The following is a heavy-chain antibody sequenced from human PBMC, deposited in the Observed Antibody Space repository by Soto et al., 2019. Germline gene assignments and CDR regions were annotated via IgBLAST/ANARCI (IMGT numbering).Heavy chain of an antibody. CDR2: IYHSGST. CDR1: GDSMSSGGCY. Sequence: PSETLSLTCSVSGDSMSSGGCYWSWIRQQPGKGLEWIGYIYHSGSTYYNPSLKSRVSISVDTSKSQFSLRLTSVTAADTAVYYCARTGYSDYDFGYWGQGTQVTVSS. V-gene: IGHV4-31*03. J-gene: IGHJ4*02. CDR3: ARTGYSDYDFGY. D-gene: IGHD5-12*01.